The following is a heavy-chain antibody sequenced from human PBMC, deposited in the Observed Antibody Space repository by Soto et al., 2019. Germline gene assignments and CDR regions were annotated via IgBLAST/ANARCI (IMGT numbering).Heavy chain of an antibody. CDR1: GGSVSSGSYY. J-gene: IGHJ4*02. D-gene: IGHD6-19*01. CDR2: IYYSGST. CDR3: AISTSSGWSYNFDY. Sequence: SETLSLTCTVSGGSVSSGSYYWSWIRQPPGKGLEWIGYIYYSGSTNYNPSLKSRVTISVDTSKNQFSLKLSSVTAADTAVYYCAISTSSGWSYNFDYWGQGTLVTVSS. V-gene: IGHV4-61*01.